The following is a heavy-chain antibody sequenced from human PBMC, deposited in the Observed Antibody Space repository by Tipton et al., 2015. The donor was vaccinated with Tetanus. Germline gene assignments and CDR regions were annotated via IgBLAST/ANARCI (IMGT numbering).Heavy chain of an antibody. V-gene: IGHV1-18*01. Sequence: LVQSGGEMKKPGASVKVSCKASGYTFISYGMTWVRQAPGQGLEWMGWNGGYNGDTNYAQKFQGRVTMTTDTSTNTAYMELRSLRSDDTAVYYCARLVRQWLVPEDFWGQGTLVTVSS. CDR1: GYTFISYG. CDR2: NGGYNGDT. D-gene: IGHD6-19*01. CDR3: ARLVRQWLVPEDF. J-gene: IGHJ4*02.